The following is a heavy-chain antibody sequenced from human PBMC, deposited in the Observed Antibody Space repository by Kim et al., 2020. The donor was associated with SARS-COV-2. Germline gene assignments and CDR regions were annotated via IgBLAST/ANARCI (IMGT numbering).Heavy chain of an antibody. CDR3: ASASGAGDDY. CDR1: GFTFSSYS. V-gene: IGHV3-21*01. D-gene: IGHD3-10*01. Sequence: GGSLRLSCAASGFTFSSYSMNWVRQAPGKGLEWVSAISSSSSYIYYADSVKGRFTISRDNAKNSLYLQMNSLRAEDTAVYYCASASGAGDDYWGQGTLVTVSS. J-gene: IGHJ4*02. CDR2: ISSSSSYI.